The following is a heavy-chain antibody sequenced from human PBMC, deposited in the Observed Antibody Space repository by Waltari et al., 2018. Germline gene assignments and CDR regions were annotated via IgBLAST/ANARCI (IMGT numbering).Heavy chain of an antibody. V-gene: IGHV4-34*01. CDR3: ARDLGGDGDY. Sequence: QVQLQQWGAGLLKPSETLSLTCAVYGRSFSDYYWSWIRQPPGKGLEWIGEINHSGSTYYTPSLKNRVTISVDTSKNQFSLKLTSVTAADTAVYYCARDLGGDGDYWGQGTLVTVSS. CDR1: GRSFSDYY. CDR2: INHSGST. D-gene: IGHD2-21*02. J-gene: IGHJ4*02.